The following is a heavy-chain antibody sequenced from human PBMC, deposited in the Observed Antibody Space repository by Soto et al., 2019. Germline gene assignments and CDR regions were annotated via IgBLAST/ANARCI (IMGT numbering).Heavy chain of an antibody. CDR2: INHSGST. CDR3: ARGGYSSGWYHFDY. J-gene: IGHJ4*02. Sequence: SETLSLTCAVYGGSFSGSYWSWIRQPPGKGLEWIGEINHSGSTNHNPSLKSRVTLSLDTSKNQFSLNLSSVTAADTAVYHCARGGYSSGWYHFDYWGQGNLVTVSS. V-gene: IGHV4-34*01. D-gene: IGHD6-19*01. CDR1: GGSFSGSY.